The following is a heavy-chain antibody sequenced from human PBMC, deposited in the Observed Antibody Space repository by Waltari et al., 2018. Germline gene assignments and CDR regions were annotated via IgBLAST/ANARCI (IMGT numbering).Heavy chain of an antibody. CDR1: VFIFGTAW. Sequence: EVQLVEYGGGLVKSGGSLRLTCAASVFIFGTAWMHWDRQAPGKGLEWVGRIKSITDGGATDDETPVKGRFTISRDDSKNTLYLQMNSLKTEDTAVYYCTTADYDILTGYPHFDYWGQGTLVTVSS. V-gene: IGHV3-15*01. CDR3: TTADYDILTGYPHFDY. CDR2: IKSITDGGAT. J-gene: IGHJ4*02. D-gene: IGHD3-9*01.